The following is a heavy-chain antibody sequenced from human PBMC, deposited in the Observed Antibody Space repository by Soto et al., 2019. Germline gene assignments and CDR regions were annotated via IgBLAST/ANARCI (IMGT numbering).Heavy chain of an antibody. CDR1: GFSLSTSGVG. CDR3: AHKCPEDWPLDY. J-gene: IGHJ4*02. V-gene: IGHV2-5*02. Sequence: QITLKESGPPLVRPTQTLTLTCAFSGFSLSTSGVGVGWIRQPPGKALEWLAVIYWDDSKHYSPSLRSRLTITKDTSKNQVVLTMTNMDPMDTGTYYGAHKCPEDWPLDYWGQGTLVTVSS. CDR2: IYWDDSK. D-gene: IGHD3-9*01.